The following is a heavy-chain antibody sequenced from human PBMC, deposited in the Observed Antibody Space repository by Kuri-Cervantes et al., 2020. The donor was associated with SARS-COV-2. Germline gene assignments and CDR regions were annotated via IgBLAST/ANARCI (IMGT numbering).Heavy chain of an antibody. CDR2: SSYSGSA. CDR3: ARGGYDYVWGSYRYGMDV. D-gene: IGHD3-16*02. Sequence: GSLRLSCSVSGGSINDYYWSWIRQPPGKGLEWIGYSSYSGSADYNPSLKSRVTISVDTSKNQFSLKLSSVTAADTAVYYCARGGYDYVWGSYRYGMDVWGQGNTVTGAS. V-gene: IGHV4-59*12. J-gene: IGHJ6*01. CDR1: GGSINDYY.